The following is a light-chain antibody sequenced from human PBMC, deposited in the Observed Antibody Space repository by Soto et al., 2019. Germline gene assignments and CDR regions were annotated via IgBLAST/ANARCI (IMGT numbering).Light chain of an antibody. V-gene: IGKV1-5*01. CDR3: QQYENYPWT. CDR1: QSISSW. Sequence: DIQMTQSPSTLSASVGDRVTITCRASQSISSWLAWYQQKPGKAPKLLIYDASSLESGVPSRFSGSGSGTEFTLTINSLQADDFATYYCQQYENYPWTFGQGTKVDIK. CDR2: DAS. J-gene: IGKJ1*01.